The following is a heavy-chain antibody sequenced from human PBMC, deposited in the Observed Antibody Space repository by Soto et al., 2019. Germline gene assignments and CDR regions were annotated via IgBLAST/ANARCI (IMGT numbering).Heavy chain of an antibody. V-gene: IGHV1-46*01. Sequence: QVQLVQSGAEVKKPGASVKVSCKASGYTFTSYYMHWVRQAPGQGLEWMGIINPSGGSTTYAQKFQGRVTMTRDTSTSTVYMELSSLRSEDTAVYYCARELYTGMVATGYWGQGTLVTVSP. D-gene: IGHD5-12*01. CDR1: GYTFTSYY. J-gene: IGHJ4*02. CDR3: ARELYTGMVATGY. CDR2: INPSGGST.